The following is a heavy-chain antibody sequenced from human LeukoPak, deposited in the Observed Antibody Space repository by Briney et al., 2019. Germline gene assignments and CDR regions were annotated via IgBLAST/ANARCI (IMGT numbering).Heavy chain of an antibody. CDR2: INWNGGST. D-gene: IGHD2-2*01. Sequence: PGGSLTLSCAASGFTFSSYSMNWVRQAPGKGLEWVSGINWNGGSTGYADSVKGRFTISGDNARNSLYLQMNSLRAEDTALYYCARDSHDQPVVRFDYWGQGTLVTVSS. CDR3: ARDSHDQPVVRFDY. V-gene: IGHV3-20*04. CDR1: GFTFSSYS. J-gene: IGHJ4*02.